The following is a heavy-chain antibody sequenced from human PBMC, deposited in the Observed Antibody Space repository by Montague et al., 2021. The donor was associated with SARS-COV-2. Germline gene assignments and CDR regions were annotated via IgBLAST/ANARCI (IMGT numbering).Heavy chain of an antibody. Sequence: SLRLSCAASGFTFSSYEMNWVRQAPGKGLEWVSYISSSGSTIYYADSVKGRFTISRDNAKNSLYLQMNSLRAEDTAVYYCARDLGFGESLVAYYYYGMDVWGQGTTVTVSS. D-gene: IGHD3-10*01. CDR1: GFTFSSYE. CDR2: ISSSGSTI. J-gene: IGHJ6*02. V-gene: IGHV3-48*03. CDR3: ARDLGFGESLVAYYYYGMDV.